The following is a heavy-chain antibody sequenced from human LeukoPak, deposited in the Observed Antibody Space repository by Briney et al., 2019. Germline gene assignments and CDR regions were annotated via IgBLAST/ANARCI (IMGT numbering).Heavy chain of an antibody. J-gene: IGHJ4*02. Sequence: GGSLRLSCAASGFTVSSNYMSWVRQAPGKGLEWVSVIYSGGSTYYADSVKGRFTTSRDNSKNTLYLQMNSLRAEDTAVYYCARAQRWELLYFDYWGQGTLVTVSS. CDR1: GFTVSSNY. CDR2: IYSGGST. V-gene: IGHV3-53*01. CDR3: ARAQRWELLYFDY. D-gene: IGHD1-26*01.